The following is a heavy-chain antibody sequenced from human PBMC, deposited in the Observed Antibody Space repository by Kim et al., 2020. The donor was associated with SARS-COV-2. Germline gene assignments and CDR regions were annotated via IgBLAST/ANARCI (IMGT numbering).Heavy chain of an antibody. J-gene: IGHJ4*01. CDR1: GGSISSSTYY. CDR3: ARVGYRNGYSTYVDY. Sequence: SETLSLTCTVSGGSISSSTYYWGWIRQPPGKGLEWIATIYYSGRTFYNPSLKSRVTISVDTSKDQFSLKLSSVTAAHTAVYYCARVGYRNGYSTYVDYWG. D-gene: IGHD5-18*01. CDR2: IYYSGRT. V-gene: IGHV4-39*01.